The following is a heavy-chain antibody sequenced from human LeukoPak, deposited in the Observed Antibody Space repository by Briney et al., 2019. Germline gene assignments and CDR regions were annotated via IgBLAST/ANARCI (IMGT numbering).Heavy chain of an antibody. V-gene: IGHV3-48*03. Sequence: GGSLRLSCAASGFTFSSYEMDWVRQAPGKGLEWVSYISSSGRTRYYADSVKGRFTISRDNAKNSLYLQMNSLRAEDTAVYFCARDLPYYDTSGYYGYWGQGALVTVSS. CDR2: ISSSGRTR. CDR3: ARDLPYYDTSGYYGY. D-gene: IGHD3-22*01. CDR1: GFTFSSYE. J-gene: IGHJ4*02.